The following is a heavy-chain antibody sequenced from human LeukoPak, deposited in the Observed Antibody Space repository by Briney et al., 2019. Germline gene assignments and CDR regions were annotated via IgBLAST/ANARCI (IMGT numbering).Heavy chain of an antibody. CDR3: ARDLRRYYFDY. CDR2: ISSSSSTI. V-gene: IGHV3-48*01. CDR1: GFTFSSYS. J-gene: IGHJ4*02. Sequence: PGGSLRLSCAASGFTFSSYSMNWVRQAPGKGLEWVSYISSSSSTIYYADSVKGRFTISRDNAKNSLYLQMNSLRAEDTAVYYCARDLRRYYFDYWGQGTLVTVSS.